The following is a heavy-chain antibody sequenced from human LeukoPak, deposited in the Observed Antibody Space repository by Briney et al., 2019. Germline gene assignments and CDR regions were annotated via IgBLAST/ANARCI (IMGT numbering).Heavy chain of an antibody. J-gene: IGHJ4*02. CDR2: ISSDGGST. V-gene: IGHV3-64*01. CDR3: ARSMTTVTTPYFDY. CDR1: GFTFSSYA. D-gene: IGHD4-17*01. Sequence: GGSLRLSCAASGFTFSSYAMHRVRQAPGKGLEYVSAISSDGGSTYYANSVKGRFTISRDNSKNTLYLQMGSLRAEDMAVYYCARSMTTVTTPYFDYWGQGTLVTVSS.